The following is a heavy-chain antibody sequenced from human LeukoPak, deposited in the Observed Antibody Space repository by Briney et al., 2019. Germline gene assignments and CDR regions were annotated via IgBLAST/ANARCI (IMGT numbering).Heavy chain of an antibody. Sequence: SETLSLTCTVSGGSISSYYWSWIRQPPGKGLEWIGYIYYSGSTNYIPSLKSRVTISVDTSKNQFSLKLSSVTAADTAVYYCARASPSLYYYFDYWGQGTLVTVSS. J-gene: IGHJ4*02. CDR2: IYYSGST. D-gene: IGHD6-13*01. CDR3: ARASPSLYYYFDY. CDR1: GGSISSYY. V-gene: IGHV4-59*01.